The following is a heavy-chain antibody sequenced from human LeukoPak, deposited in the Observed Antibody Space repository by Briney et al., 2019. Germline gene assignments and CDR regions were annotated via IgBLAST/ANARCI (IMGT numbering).Heavy chain of an antibody. Sequence: SETLSLTCTVSGGSISSCDYYWSWIRQPPGKGLEWIGYIYYSGSTYYNPSLKSRVTISVDTSKNQFYLKLSSVSAADTAVYYWARDKGRLQPWGQGTLVTVSS. CDR1: GGSISSCDYY. J-gene: IGHJ5*02. D-gene: IGHD4-11*01. CDR2: IYYSGST. V-gene: IGHV4-30-4*08. CDR3: ARDKGRLQP.